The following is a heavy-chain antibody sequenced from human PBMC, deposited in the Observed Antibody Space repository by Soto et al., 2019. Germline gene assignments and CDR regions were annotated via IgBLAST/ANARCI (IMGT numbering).Heavy chain of an antibody. CDR3: ATYLSPFTFDY. CDR2: IYPSGGI. J-gene: IGHJ4*02. CDR1: GGSINKNW. D-gene: IGHD2-21*01. Sequence: QVQLQESGPGLVRPSGTLSLTCAVSGGSINKNWWSWLRQPPGMALEWIAEIYPSGGINYNPSLKSRVTLSIYSSKNPLFLNLLSVTAADTAVYYCATYLSPFTFDYWGQGALVTVSS. V-gene: IGHV4-4*02.